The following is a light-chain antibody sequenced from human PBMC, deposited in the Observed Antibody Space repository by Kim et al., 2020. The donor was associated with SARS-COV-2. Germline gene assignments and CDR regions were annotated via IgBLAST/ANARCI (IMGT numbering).Light chain of an antibody. CDR3: QQYSFYPWT. CDR2: KAS. Sequence: DIQMTQSPSTVSASVGDRVTITCRASQSISTWLAWFQQKPGKAPDLLIYKASKLTSGVPSRFSGSASGTEFTLTISSLQPDDLATYYCQQYSFYPWTFGQGTKVDIK. CDR1: QSISTW. V-gene: IGKV1-5*03. J-gene: IGKJ1*01.